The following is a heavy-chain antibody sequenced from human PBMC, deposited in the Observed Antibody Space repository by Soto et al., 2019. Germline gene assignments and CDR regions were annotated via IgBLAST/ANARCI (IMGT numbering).Heavy chain of an antibody. D-gene: IGHD5-18*01. CDR3: ARDRAGTAMCKLYYFDY. V-gene: IGHV1-69*13. J-gene: IGHJ4*02. CDR1: GGTFSSYA. Sequence: WASVKVSCKASGGTFSSYAISWVRQAPGQGLVWMGGIIPIFGTSNYVQKFQGRVTITADEATSTAYMELSILRSEDTAVYYCARDRAGTAMCKLYYFDYWGQGTPVTVSS. CDR2: IIPIFGTS.